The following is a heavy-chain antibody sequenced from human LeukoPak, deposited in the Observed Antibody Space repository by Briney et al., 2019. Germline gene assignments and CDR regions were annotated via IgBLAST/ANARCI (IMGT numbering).Heavy chain of an antibody. V-gene: IGHV3-33*01. D-gene: IGHD3-10*01. CDR3: ARGLEWSGSGSSDH. CDR2: IWYDGSNK. CDR1: GFTFSSYG. J-gene: IGHJ5*02. Sequence: PGGSLRLSCAASGFTFSSYGMHWVRQAPGKGLEGVAVIWYDGSNKYYADSVKGRFTISRDNSKNTLYLQMNSLRAEDTAVYYCARGLEWSGSGSSDHWGQGTLVTVSS.